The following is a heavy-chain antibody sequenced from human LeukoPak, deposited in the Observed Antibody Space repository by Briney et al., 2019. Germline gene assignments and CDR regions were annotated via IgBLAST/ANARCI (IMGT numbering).Heavy chain of an antibody. CDR2: IYPGDSDT. CDR1: GTSFTSFC. J-gene: IGHJ3*02. Sequence: GAALEISYKASGTSFTSFCIAWVRPLAGKGLERMGIIYPGDSDTRYSPSFQGHVTMSADKSITTAYLQWSSLKASDTAMYYCARLSGSYYSAFDIWGQGTMLTVSS. V-gene: IGHV5-51*01. CDR3: ARLSGSYYSAFDI. D-gene: IGHD1-26*01.